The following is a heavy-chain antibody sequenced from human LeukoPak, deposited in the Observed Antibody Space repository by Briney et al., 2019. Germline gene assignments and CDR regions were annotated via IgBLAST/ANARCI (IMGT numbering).Heavy chain of an antibody. CDR2: ISHSGST. D-gene: IGHD2-2*01. J-gene: IGHJ3*02. CDR1: GGSFSGYY. Sequence: PSETLSLTCAVYGGSFSGYYWSWIRQPPGKGLEWIGEISHSGSTNYNPSLESRVTISVDTSNQQLSLKLSSVTAADTAVYFCARKYCSTTSCSYGYDIWGQGTMVTVSS. V-gene: IGHV4-34*01. CDR3: ARKYCSTTSCSYGYDI.